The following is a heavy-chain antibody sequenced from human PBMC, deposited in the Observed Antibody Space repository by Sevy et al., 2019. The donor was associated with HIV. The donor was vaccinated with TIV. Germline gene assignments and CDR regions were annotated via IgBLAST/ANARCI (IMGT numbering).Heavy chain of an antibody. CDR3: ARGKHISDYYGSFDY. J-gene: IGHJ4*02. CDR1: GLTVSSNF. Sequence: GGSLRLSCVASGLTVSSNFMSWVRQAPGKGLEWVSVIYIGGTTYYADSVKGRFTISRDNSKNTLYLQMNSLRAEDTAVYYCARGKHISDYYGSFDYWGQGTLVTVSS. D-gene: IGHD3-3*01. CDR2: IYIGGTT. V-gene: IGHV3-53*01.